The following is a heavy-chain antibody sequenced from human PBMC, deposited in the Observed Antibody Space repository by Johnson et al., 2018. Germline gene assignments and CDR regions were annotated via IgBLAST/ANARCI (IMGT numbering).Heavy chain of an antibody. V-gene: IGHV3-49*03. CDR1: GFTFGDYA. Sequence: VQLVESGGGLVQPGRSLRLSCTASGFTFGDYAMSWFRQAPGKGLEWVGFIRSKAYGGTTEYAASVKGRFPISRDDSKSIAYLQMKSLKTHDTAVYYCTRFCYGDFVDAFDIWGPGTMVTVSS. CDR2: IRSKAYGGTT. D-gene: IGHD4-17*01. CDR3: TRFCYGDFVDAFDI. J-gene: IGHJ3*02.